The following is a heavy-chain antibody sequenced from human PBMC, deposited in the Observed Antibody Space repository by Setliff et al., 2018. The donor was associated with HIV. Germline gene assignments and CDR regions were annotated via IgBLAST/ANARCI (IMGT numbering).Heavy chain of an antibody. V-gene: IGHV4-34*01. J-gene: IGHJ6*03. D-gene: IGHD6-13*01. Sequence: PSETLSLTCAVYGGSFSGYSWSWIRQSPGKGLEWIGEINHSGSTNYNPSLKSRLTTSADTSKKQFSLRLSSVTAADTAVYYCARGRRSAAAGTRWDYMDVWGKGTTVTVSS. CDR3: ARGRRSAAAGTRWDYMDV. CDR2: INHSGST. CDR1: GGSFSGYS.